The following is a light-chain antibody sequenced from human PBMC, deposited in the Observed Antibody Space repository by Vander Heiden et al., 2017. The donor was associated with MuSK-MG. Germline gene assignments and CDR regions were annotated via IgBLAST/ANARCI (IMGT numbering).Light chain of an antibody. CDR3: SAWDSSLSAVV. CDR2: RNN. V-gene: IGLV10-54*02. CDR1: SNIVGNQG. Sequence: QAGLTQPPSVSKGLRQTATLTCTGNSNIVGNQGAAWLQQHQGHPPKLLSYRNNNRPSGISERFSASRSGNTASLTITGLQPEDEADYYCSAWDSSLSAVVFGGGTKLTVL. J-gene: IGLJ2*01.